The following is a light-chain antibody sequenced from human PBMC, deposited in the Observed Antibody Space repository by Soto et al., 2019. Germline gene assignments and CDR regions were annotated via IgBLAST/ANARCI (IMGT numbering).Light chain of an antibody. V-gene: IGLV1-44*01. CDR3: ATWDDSLNVWV. CDR2: SNN. CDR1: SSSIGSNP. Sequence: QPVLTQPPSASGTPGQRVTISCSGSSSSIGSNPVNWYQHLPGTAPKLLIYSNNQRPSGVPDRFSGSKSGTSASLAFTGLQSEDEADYYCATWDDSLNVWVFGGGTKLTVL. J-gene: IGLJ3*02.